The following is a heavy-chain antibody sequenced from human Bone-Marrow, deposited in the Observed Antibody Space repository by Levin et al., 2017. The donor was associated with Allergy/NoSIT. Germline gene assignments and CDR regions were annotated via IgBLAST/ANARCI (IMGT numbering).Heavy chain of an antibody. D-gene: IGHD5-12*01. V-gene: IGHV4-30-4*01. J-gene: IGHJ5*02. CDR2: ILYSGST. CDR1: SGSINSGDYF. Sequence: SSQTLSLTCTVSSGSINSGDYFWNWIRQSPGQGLEWMGYILYSGSTYYNPSLKGRATISVDTSKNQFSLKLSSVTAADTAVYYCASGDSGYGQNWFDPWGQGTLVTVSS. CDR3: ASGDSGYGQNWFDP.